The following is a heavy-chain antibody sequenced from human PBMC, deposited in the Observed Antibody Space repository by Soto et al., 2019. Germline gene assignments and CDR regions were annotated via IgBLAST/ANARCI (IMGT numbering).Heavy chain of an antibody. CDR1: GFTFSSYA. D-gene: IGHD2-2*01. CDR3: ARDPDIVVVPAAKNIQGYYYYGMDV. Sequence: GGSLRLSCAASGFTFSSYAMHWVRQAPGKGLEWVAVISYDGSNKYYADSVKGRFTISRDNSKNTLYLQMNSLRAEDTAVYYCARDPDIVVVPAAKNIQGYYYYGMDVWGQGTTVTVSS. J-gene: IGHJ6*02. CDR2: ISYDGSNK. V-gene: IGHV3-30-3*01.